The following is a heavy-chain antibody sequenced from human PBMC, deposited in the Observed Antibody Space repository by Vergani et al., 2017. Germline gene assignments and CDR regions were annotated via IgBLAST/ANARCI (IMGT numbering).Heavy chain of an antibody. V-gene: IGHV3-23*04. CDR2: ISGSGGST. CDR1: GFTFSSYA. CDR3: AKGKGQWLVLGPGNY. Sequence: VQLVESGGGVVQPGRSLRLSCAASGFTFSSYAMSWVRQAPGKGLEWVSAISGSGGSTYYADSVKGRFTISRDNSKNTLYLQMNSLRAEDTAVYYCAKGKGQWLVLGPGNYWGQGTLVTVSS. D-gene: IGHD6-19*01. J-gene: IGHJ4*02.